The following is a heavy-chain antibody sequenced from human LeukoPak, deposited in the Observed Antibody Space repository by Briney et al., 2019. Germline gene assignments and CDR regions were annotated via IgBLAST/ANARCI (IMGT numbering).Heavy chain of an antibody. J-gene: IGHJ4*02. Sequence: GGSLRLSCAASRFTFSSYAMSWVRQAPGKGLEWVSAISGSGGSTYYADSVKGRFTISRDNSKNTLYLQMNSLRAEDTAVYYCAKDLRITMVRGVINYFDYWGQGTLVTVSS. CDR2: ISGSGGST. CDR3: AKDLRITMVRGVINYFDY. CDR1: RFTFSSYA. D-gene: IGHD3-10*01. V-gene: IGHV3-23*01.